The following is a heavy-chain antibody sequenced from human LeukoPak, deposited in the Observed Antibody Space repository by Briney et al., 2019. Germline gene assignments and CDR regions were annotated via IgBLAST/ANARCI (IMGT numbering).Heavy chain of an antibody. V-gene: IGHV4-4*07. Sequence: PSETLSLTCAVSGGSFSGYYWTWIRQPAGKGLEWIGQIYTSGTSNYSPSLKSRLTMSVDTSKNQVSLKLSSVTAADTAVYYCARDTHISLLVVGDAFEFWGPGTMVTVSS. CDR2: IYTSGTS. J-gene: IGHJ3*01. CDR3: ARDTHISLLVVGDAFEF. D-gene: IGHD2-8*02. CDR1: GGSFSGYY.